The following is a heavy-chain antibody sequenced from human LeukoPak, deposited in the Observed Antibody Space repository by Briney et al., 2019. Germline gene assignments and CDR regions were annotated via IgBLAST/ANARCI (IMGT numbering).Heavy chain of an antibody. Sequence: GRSLRLSCAASGFTFSSYAMHWVRQAPGKGLEWVAVISYDGSNKYYADSVKGRFTISRDNSKNTLYLQMNSLRDEDTAVYYCARDGVPAAKVGNWFDPWGQGTLVTVSS. V-gene: IGHV3-30-3*01. J-gene: IGHJ5*02. D-gene: IGHD2-2*01. CDR3: ARDGVPAAKVGNWFDP. CDR1: GFTFSSYA. CDR2: ISYDGSNK.